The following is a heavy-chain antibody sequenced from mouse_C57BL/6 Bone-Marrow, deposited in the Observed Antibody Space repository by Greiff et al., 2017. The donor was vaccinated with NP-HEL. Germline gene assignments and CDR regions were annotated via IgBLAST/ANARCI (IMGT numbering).Heavy chain of an antibody. CDR3: ARHGLPVYYGRGYWYFDV. Sequence: QVHVKQSGAELVKPGASVKLSCKASGYTFTEYTIHWVKQRSGQGLEWIGWFYPGSGSIKYNEKFKDKATLTADKSSSTVYMELSRLTSEDSAVYFCARHGLPVYYGRGYWYFDVRGTGTTVTVSS. CDR1: GYTFTEYT. CDR2: FYPGSGSI. J-gene: IGHJ1*03. D-gene: IGHD1-1*01. V-gene: IGHV1-62-2*01.